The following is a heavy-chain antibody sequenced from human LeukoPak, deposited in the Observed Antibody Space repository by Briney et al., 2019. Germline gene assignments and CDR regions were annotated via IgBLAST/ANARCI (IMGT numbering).Heavy chain of an antibody. D-gene: IGHD2-2*02. CDR3: AKVSEYQLLYRGSFDY. CDR2: ISGSGGST. J-gene: IGHJ4*02. CDR1: GFTFSAYA. V-gene: IGHV3-23*01. Sequence: GGSLRLSCAASGFTFSAYAMTWVRQAPGKGLEWVSGISGSGGSTYYADSVKGRFTISRDNSKNTLYLQMNSLRAEDTAVYYCAKVSEYQLLYRGSFDYWGQGTLVTVSS.